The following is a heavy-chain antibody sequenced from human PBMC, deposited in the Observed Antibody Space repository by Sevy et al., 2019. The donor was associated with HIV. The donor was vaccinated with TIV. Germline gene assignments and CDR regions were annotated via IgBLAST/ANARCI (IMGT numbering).Heavy chain of an antibody. CDR2: ISYDGSNK. Sequence: GGSRRLSCAASGFTFSTYFMHWVRQAPGKGLEWVAVISYDGSNKYYTDSVKGRFTISRDNSKNSLYLKMNRLRAEDTDVYYCATDLDSGYDFFDYWRQGTLVTVSS. J-gene: IGHJ4*02. CDR3: ATDLDSGYDFFDY. CDR1: GFTFSTYF. V-gene: IGHV3-30*03. D-gene: IGHD5-12*01.